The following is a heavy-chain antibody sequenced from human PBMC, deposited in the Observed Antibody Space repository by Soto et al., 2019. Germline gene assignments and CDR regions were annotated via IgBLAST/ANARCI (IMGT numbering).Heavy chain of an antibody. CDR2: IYSSGRT. Sequence: QVHLQESGPGVVKASETLSLTCSLSGGSTSGKYWSWIRQSAGKGLEWIGRIYSSGRTHYNPSLGSLVSMSAAQKSSSLRLTSVTAADTAIYYCARDFAVNTVLEYWYFDLGGRGTQVSVSS. CDR1: GGSTSGKY. CDR3: ARDFAVNTVLEYWYFDL. D-gene: IGHD4-17*01. J-gene: IGHJ2*01. V-gene: IGHV4-4*07.